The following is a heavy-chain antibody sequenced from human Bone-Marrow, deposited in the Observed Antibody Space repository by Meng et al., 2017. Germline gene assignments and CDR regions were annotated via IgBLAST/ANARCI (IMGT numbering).Heavy chain of an antibody. CDR1: GFSFTTNA. J-gene: IGHJ4*02. Sequence: EVQWLESGGGVVRPGASLRLSCAASGFSFTTNAMSWVRQTPGRGLEWISAIDGSGNTIYYTESVKGRFTISRDNSHNTLYLQMDSLRAEDTGIYYCARAATWGQGIKVTVSS. CDR3: ARAAT. V-gene: IGHV3-23*05. CDR2: IDGSGNTI. D-gene: IGHD6-25*01.